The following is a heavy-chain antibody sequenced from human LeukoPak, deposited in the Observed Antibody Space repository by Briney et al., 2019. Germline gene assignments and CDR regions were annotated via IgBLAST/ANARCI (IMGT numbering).Heavy chain of an antibody. CDR1: GFTFNTAL. V-gene: IGHV3-15*01. J-gene: IGHJ3*02. CDR3: STDGAFDI. Sequence: NPGGSLRLSCAASGFTFNTALMSWVRQAPGKGLEWVGHIKSKTDGGTTDYAAPVKGRFTISRDDSKNTLYLQMNSLKTEDTAMYYCSTDGAFDIWGQGKMVTVSS. CDR2: IKSKTDGGTT.